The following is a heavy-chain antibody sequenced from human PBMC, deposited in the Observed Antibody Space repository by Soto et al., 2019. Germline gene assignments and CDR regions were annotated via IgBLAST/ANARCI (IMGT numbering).Heavy chain of an antibody. V-gene: IGHV4-59*01. CDR1: GGSISSYY. CDR3: ARERWNYVDY. J-gene: IGHJ4*02. Sequence: PSETLSLTCTVSGGSISSYYWSWIRQPPGKGLEWIGYIYYSGSTNYNPSLKSRVTISVDTSKNQFSLKLSSVTAADTAVYYCARERWNYVDYWGQGTLVTVSS. CDR2: IYYSGST.